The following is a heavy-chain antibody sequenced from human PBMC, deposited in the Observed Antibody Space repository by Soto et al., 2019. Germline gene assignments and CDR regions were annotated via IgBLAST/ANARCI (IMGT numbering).Heavy chain of an antibody. J-gene: IGHJ4*01. Sequence: PSQSLSLTCAITGDSVSSNSAGWSWVRQSPSRGLEWLGRTYYRSKWYYEYAVSVRGRITINPDTSKNQYSLQLNSVTPEDTAVYFCARGEQYSGRIFDYWGQGTLVTVSS. V-gene: IGHV6-1*01. CDR2: TYYRSKWYY. CDR1: GDSVSSNSAG. D-gene: IGHD1-26*01. CDR3: ARGEQYSGRIFDY.